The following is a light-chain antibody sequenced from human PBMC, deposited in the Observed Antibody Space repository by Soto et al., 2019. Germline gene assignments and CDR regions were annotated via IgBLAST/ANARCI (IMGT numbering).Light chain of an antibody. CDR3: GSYTSSNTHV. CDR1: SSDVGTYNY. J-gene: IGLJ1*01. CDR2: EVG. Sequence: QSVLTQPASVSGSPGQSITISCTGTSSDVGTYNYVSWYQQHPDNAPKLMIYEVGDRPSGVSNRFSGSKSGNTASLTISGLQAEDEADYYCGSYTSSNTHVFGTGTKLTVL. V-gene: IGLV2-14*01.